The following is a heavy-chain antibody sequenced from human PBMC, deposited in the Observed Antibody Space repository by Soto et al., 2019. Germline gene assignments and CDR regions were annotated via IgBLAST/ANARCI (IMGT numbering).Heavy chain of an antibody. CDR3: AHRRALWFGEVSGGFDY. Sequence: SGPTLVNPTQTLTLTCTFSGFSLSTSGVGVGWIRQPPGKALEWLALIYWDDDKRYSPSLKSRLTITKDTSKNQVVLTMTNMDPVDTATYYCAHRRALWFGEVSGGFDYWGQGTLVTVSS. J-gene: IGHJ4*02. V-gene: IGHV2-5*02. CDR2: IYWDDDK. CDR1: GFSLSTSGVG. D-gene: IGHD3-10*01.